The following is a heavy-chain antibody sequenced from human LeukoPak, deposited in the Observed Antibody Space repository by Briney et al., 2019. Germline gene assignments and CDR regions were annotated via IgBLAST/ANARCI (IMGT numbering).Heavy chain of an antibody. J-gene: IGHJ4*02. CDR1: GFILRNYA. V-gene: IGHV3-23*01. Sequence: GGSLRLSCAASGFILRNYAMSWVRQAPGKGLEWVSAITGSGDTTYYADSVKGRFTISRDNSKNTLYVEMNTPRAEDTAVYYCAKWGDYDILTGYYVSDFWGQGTLVTVSS. CDR2: ITGSGDTT. CDR3: AKWGDYDILTGYYVSDF. D-gene: IGHD3-9*01.